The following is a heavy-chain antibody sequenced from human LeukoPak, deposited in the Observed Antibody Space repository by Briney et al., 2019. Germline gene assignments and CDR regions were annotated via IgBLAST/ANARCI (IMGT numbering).Heavy chain of an antibody. CDR1: GFTFSDYA. V-gene: IGHV3-23*01. CDR2: IGSSGDIT. Sequence: GRSLRLSCAASGFTFSDYAMSWVRQAPGMGLEWVSSIGSSGDITYYADSVKGRFTISRDNSKNTLYLQMNSVRAEDTAVYYCARDIDNGDYVVYWGQGTLVTVSS. D-gene: IGHD4-17*01. J-gene: IGHJ4*02. CDR3: ARDIDNGDYVVY.